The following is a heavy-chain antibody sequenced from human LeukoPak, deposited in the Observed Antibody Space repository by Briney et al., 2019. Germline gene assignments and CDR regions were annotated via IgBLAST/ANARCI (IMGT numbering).Heavy chain of an antibody. CDR1: GFTFGDYA. V-gene: IGHV3-23*01. Sequence: GGSLRLSCTASGFTFGDYAMSWVRQAPGKGLEWVSAISGSGGSTNYADSVKGRFTISRDNSKNTLYLQMNSLRAEDTAVYYCARDTYDILTGYYKWAFDIWGQGTMVTVSS. CDR2: ISGSGGST. CDR3: ARDTYDILTGYYKWAFDI. J-gene: IGHJ3*02. D-gene: IGHD3-9*01.